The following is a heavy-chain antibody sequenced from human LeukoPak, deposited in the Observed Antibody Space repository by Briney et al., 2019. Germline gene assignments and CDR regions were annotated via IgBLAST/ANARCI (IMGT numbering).Heavy chain of an antibody. CDR2: IYSGGST. Sequence: GGSLRLSCAASGFTVSSNYMSWVRQAPGKGLEWVSVIYSGGSTYYADSVKGRFTISRDNSKNTLYLQMNSLRAEDTAVYYCARAYYDSSGYPAFDIWGQGTMVTVSS. J-gene: IGHJ3*02. V-gene: IGHV3-66*01. D-gene: IGHD3-22*01. CDR1: GFTVSSNY. CDR3: ARAYYDSSGYPAFDI.